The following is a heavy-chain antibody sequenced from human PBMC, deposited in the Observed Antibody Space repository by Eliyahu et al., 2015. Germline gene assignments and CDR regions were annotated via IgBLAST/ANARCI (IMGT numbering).Heavy chain of an antibody. V-gene: IGHV3-21*01. Sequence: EVQLVESGGGLVKPGGSLRLSCSASGFPFSSYSMNWVRQAPGKGLEWVSSISSSSSYIYYADSVKGRFTISRDNAKNSLYLQMNSLRAEDTAVYYCARWLGYWYGMDVWGQGTTVTVSS. CDR3: ARWLGYWYGMDV. CDR2: ISSSSSYI. D-gene: IGHD2-15*01. CDR1: GFPFSSYS. J-gene: IGHJ6*02.